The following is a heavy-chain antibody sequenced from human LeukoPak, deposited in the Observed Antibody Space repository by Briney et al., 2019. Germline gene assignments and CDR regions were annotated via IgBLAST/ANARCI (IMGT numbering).Heavy chain of an antibody. CDR1: GFTFSTYS. Sequence: GGSLRLSCAASGFTFSTYSMNWVRQAPGKGLEWVSSISSSSSYIYYADSGKGRFTISRDNAKNSLYLQMSSLRDEDTAVYYCASELTTSAYWGQGTLVTVSS. CDR3: ASELTTSAY. V-gene: IGHV3-21*01. D-gene: IGHD4-11*01. CDR2: ISSSSSYI. J-gene: IGHJ4*02.